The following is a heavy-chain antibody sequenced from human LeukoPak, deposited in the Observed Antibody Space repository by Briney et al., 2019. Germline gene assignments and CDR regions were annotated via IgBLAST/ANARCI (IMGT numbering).Heavy chain of an antibody. CDR1: GGSVSSGPYY. V-gene: IGHV4-61*01. Sequence: PSETLSLTCTVSGGSVSSGPYYWSWIRQPPGKAPEWIANIYYSGSTNYNPSLRSRVTISADTSKNQFSLKLSSVTAADTAVYYCARGWGSGTYRDAFDIWGQGTKVSVSS. CDR2: IYYSGST. D-gene: IGHD1-26*01. J-gene: IGHJ3*02. CDR3: ARGWGSGTYRDAFDI.